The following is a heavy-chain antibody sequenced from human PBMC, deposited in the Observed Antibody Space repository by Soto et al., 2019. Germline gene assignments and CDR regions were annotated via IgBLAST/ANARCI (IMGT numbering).Heavy chain of an antibody. CDR1: GGTFGSYS. CDR2: IIGIFGTA. J-gene: IGHJ4*02. CDR3: ARQQGTAAANDY. Sequence: SVKVSCKASGGTFGSYSISWVRQAPGQGLEWMGGIIGIFGTANYAQKFQGRVTITADKSTSTAYMELSSLRSGDTAVYYCARQQGTAAANDYWGQGTLVTVSS. D-gene: IGHD6-13*01. V-gene: IGHV1-69*06.